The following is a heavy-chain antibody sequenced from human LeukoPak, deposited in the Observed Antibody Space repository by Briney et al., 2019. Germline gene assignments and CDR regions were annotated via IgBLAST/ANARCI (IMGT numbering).Heavy chain of an antibody. CDR3: ARATGWLIDY. Sequence: SETLSLTCTVSGGSISSYYWSWIRQPPGKGLEWIGYIYYSGSTNYNPSLKSRVTISVDTSKNQFSLKLSSVTAADTAVYYCARATGWLIDYWGQGTLVTVSS. CDR1: GGSISSYY. CDR2: IYYSGST. J-gene: IGHJ4*02. D-gene: IGHD1-14*01. V-gene: IGHV4-59*01.